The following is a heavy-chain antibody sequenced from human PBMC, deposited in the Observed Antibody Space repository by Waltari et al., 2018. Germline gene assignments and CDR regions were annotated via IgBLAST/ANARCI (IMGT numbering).Heavy chain of an antibody. D-gene: IGHD6-19*01. CDR2: IENSGNT. V-gene: IGHV4-59*01. J-gene: IGHJ6*03. CDR3: ARHLGWGNYFYMDV. Sequence: QVQLQESGPGLVKPSETLSLTCSVSDGPITDYHWSWIRQPPGKALEWIGYIENSGNTNYNPSLKSRVTMSRDPSKNQVSLKVNSVTAADTAVYYCARHLGWGNYFYMDVWGKGSTVIVSS. CDR1: DGPITDYH.